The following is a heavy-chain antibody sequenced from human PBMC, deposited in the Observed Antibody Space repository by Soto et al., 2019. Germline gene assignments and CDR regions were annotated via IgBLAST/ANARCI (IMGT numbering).Heavy chain of an antibody. D-gene: IGHD3-10*01. V-gene: IGHV3-48*01. CDR3: ARTQYYYGSGSYDPPPYFDY. Sequence: PGGSLRLSCAASGFTFSSYSMNWVRQAPGKGLEWVSYISSSSSTIYYADSVKGRFTISRDNAKNSLYLQMNSLGAEDTAVYYCARTQYYYGSGSYDPPPYFDYWGQGTLVTVSS. J-gene: IGHJ4*02. CDR2: ISSSSSTI. CDR1: GFTFSSYS.